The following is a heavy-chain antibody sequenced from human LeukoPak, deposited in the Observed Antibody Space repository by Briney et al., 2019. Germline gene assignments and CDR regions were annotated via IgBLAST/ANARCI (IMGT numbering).Heavy chain of an antibody. D-gene: IGHD5-18*01. CDR3: ARGSLYSYGPYYFDY. V-gene: IGHV1-69*06. CDR1: VGTFSSYA. Sequence: ASVKVSCKASVGTFSSYAISWVRQAPGQGLEWMGGIIPIFGTANYAQKFQGRVMITADKSTSTAYMELSSLRSEDTAVYYCARGSLYSYGPYYFDYWGQGTLVTVSS. CDR2: IIPIFGTA. J-gene: IGHJ4*02.